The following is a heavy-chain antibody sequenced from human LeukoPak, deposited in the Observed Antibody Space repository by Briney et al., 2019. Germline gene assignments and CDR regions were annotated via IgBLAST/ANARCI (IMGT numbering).Heavy chain of an antibody. CDR1: GFTFDDYA. CDR2: ISWNSGSI. V-gene: IGHV3-9*01. J-gene: IGHJ4*02. D-gene: IGHD6-19*01. CDR3: AKGGSGRQGFDY. Sequence: SLRLSCAASGFTFDDYAMHWVRQAPGKGLEWVSGISWNSGSIGYADSVKGRFTISRDNAKNSLYLQMNSLRAEDTALYYCAKGGSGRQGFDYWGQGTLVTVSS.